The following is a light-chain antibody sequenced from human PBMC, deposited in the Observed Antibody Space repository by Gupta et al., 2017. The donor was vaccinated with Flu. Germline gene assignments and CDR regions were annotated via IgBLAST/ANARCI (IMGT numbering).Light chain of an antibody. CDR1: GAYNS. V-gene: IGLV2-8*03. CDR2: EVT. J-gene: IGLJ3*02. Sequence: GAYNSVPKYQQHPGKAPKLIIYEVTRRPSVVPDRFFGSKSGNTASLTVSGLQAEDEAEYSCASYAGYFAGSSNIWMFGGGTKLTVL. CDR3: ASYAGYFAGSSNIWM.